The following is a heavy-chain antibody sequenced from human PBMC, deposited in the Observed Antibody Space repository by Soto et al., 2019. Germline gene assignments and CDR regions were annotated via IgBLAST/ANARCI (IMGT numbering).Heavy chain of an antibody. J-gene: IGHJ4*02. D-gene: IGHD1-1*01. CDR2: ISGSGGST. V-gene: IGHV3-23*01. CDR3: EKDRLDRSFDY. CDR1: GFTFNRYA. Sequence: PGGSLRLSCAASGFTFNRYAMSWVRQAPGKGPEWVSTISGSGGSTYYADSVQGRFSISRDNSKNTLSLQVNSLRAEDTAVYYCEKDRLDRSFDYWGQGTLVTVSS.